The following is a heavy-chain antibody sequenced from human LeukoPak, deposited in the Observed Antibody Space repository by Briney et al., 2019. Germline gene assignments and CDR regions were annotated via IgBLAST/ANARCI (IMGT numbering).Heavy chain of an antibody. CDR1: GFTFSSYT. D-gene: IGHD1-26*01. CDR3: AKDEWELRPRGLSD. CDR2: ISGSGGST. V-gene: IGHV3-23*01. Sequence: GGSLRLSCAASGFTFSSYTMSWVRQAPGKGLEWVSAISGSGGSTYYADSVKGRFTISRDNSKNTPYLQMNSLRAEDTAVYYCAKDEWELRPRGLSDWGQGTLVTVSS. J-gene: IGHJ4*02.